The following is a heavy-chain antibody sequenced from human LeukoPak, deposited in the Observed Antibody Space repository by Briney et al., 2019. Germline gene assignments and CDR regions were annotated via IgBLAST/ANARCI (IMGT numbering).Heavy chain of an antibody. V-gene: IGHV3-21*01. Sequence: GGSLRLSCAASGFTFNTYSMNWVRQAPGKGLEWVSSISSRSSYYIYYADSVKGRFTISRDNAKSSLYLQMDSLRAEDTAVYYCVRDPHIVVVPAARVYYFDHWGQGTLVTVSS. CDR2: ISSRSSYYI. CDR1: GFTFNTYS. D-gene: IGHD2-2*01. CDR3: VRDPHIVVVPAARVYYFDH. J-gene: IGHJ4*02.